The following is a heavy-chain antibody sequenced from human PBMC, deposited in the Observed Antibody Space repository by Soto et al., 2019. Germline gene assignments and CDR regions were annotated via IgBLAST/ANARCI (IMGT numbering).Heavy chain of an antibody. V-gene: IGHV1-46*03. CDR2: INPSGGST. D-gene: IGHD3-10*01. Sequence: GASVKVSCKASGYTFTSYYMHWVRQAPGQGLEWMGIINPSGGSTSYAQKFQGRVTMTRDTSTSTVYMELSSLRSEDTAVYYCARATMVRGAAREGPIFDYWGQGTLVTVSS. CDR1: GYTFTSYY. CDR3: ARATMVRGAAREGPIFDY. J-gene: IGHJ4*02.